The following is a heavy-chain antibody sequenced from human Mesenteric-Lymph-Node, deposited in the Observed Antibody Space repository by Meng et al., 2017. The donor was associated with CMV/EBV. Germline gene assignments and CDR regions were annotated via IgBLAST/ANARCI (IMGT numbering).Heavy chain of an antibody. CDR1: GYTFTSYG. J-gene: IGHJ4*01. D-gene: IGHD2-2*01. CDR2: ISAYNGNT. V-gene: IGHV1-18*01. Sequence: ASVKVSCKASGYTFTSYGISWVRQAPGQGLEWMGWISAYNGNTNYAQKLQGRVTMTTDTSTSTAYMELRSLRSDDTAVYYCARAPLVVPASMRIYPLDYWGHGTLVTVSS. CDR3: ARAPLVVPASMRIYPLDY.